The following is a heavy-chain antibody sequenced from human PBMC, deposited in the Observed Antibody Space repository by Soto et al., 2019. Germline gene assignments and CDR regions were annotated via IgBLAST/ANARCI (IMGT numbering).Heavy chain of an antibody. CDR3: AKDGLAALRYFDGQYPKVSGMDV. CDR1: GYTFTGYY. J-gene: IGHJ6*02. V-gene: IGHV1-2*04. Sequence: ASVKVSCKASGYTFTGYYMHWVRQAPGQGLEWMGWINPNSGGTNYAQKFQGWVTMTRDTSISTAYMELSRLRSDDTAVYYCAKDGLAALRYFDGQYPKVSGMDVWGQGTTVTVSS. D-gene: IGHD3-9*01. CDR2: INPNSGGT.